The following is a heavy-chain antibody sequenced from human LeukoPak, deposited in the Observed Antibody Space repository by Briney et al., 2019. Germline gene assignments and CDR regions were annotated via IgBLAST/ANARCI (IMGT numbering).Heavy chain of an antibody. V-gene: IGHV3-21*01. CDR3: ATDPQRNRY. D-gene: IGHD1-14*01. J-gene: IGHJ4*02. Sequence: PGGSLRLSCAASGFPFNSYTMNWVRQAPGKGLEWVSSIISSSNERYYADSVKGRFTISRDNAKNSLFLQMNSLRPDDTAVYYCATDPQRNRYWGQGTLVTVSS. CDR2: IISSSNER. CDR1: GFPFNSYT.